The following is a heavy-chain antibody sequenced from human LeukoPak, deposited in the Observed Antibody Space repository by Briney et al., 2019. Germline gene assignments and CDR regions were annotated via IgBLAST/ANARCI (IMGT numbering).Heavy chain of an antibody. D-gene: IGHD1/OR15-1a*01. J-gene: IGHJ4*02. V-gene: IGHV4-59*01. CDR1: FGSIRGYY. Sequence: SETLSLTCSVSFGSIRGYYWSWIRQPPGKGLEWIGYIYNSGTTSYNPSLKGQVTISVDTSKNQFSLKLSSVTAADTAVYYCARGNKYPGVFDYWGQGTLVTVSS. CDR3: ARGNKYPGVFDY. CDR2: IYNSGTT.